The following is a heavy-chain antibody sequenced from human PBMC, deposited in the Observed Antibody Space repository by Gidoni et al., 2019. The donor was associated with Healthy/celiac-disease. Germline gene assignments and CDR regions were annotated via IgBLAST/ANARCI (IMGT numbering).Heavy chain of an antibody. J-gene: IGHJ4*02. CDR3: TRECSPHFFFDY. CDR1: GFTFGDYA. V-gene: IGHV3-49*04. CDR2: IRSKAYGGTT. Sequence: EVQLVESGGGLVQPGRSLRLSCTASGFTFGDYAMSWVRQAPGKGLEWVGFIRSKAYGGTTEYAASVKGRFTISRDDSKSIAYLQMNSLKTEDTAVYYCTRECSPHFFFDYWGQGTLVTVSS. D-gene: IGHD3-3*01.